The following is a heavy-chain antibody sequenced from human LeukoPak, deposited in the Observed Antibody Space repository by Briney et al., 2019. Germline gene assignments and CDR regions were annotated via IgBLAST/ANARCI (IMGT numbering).Heavy chain of an antibody. CDR1: GFTFSSYR. V-gene: IGHV3-7*03. CDR3: ARYALWFGPHNWFDP. D-gene: IGHD3-10*01. Sequence: PGGSLRLSCAASGFTFSSYRMSWVRQAPGKGLEWVANIKQDGSEKYYVDSVKGRFTISRDNAKNSLYLQMNSLRAEDTAVYYCARYALWFGPHNWFDPWGQGTLVTVSS. J-gene: IGHJ5*02. CDR2: IKQDGSEK.